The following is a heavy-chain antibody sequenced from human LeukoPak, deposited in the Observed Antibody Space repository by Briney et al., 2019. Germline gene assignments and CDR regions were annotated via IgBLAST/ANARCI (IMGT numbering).Heavy chain of an antibody. V-gene: IGHV4-38-2*01. CDR2: IYHSEST. D-gene: IGHD3-3*01. J-gene: IGHJ4*02. CDR3: ARPRLSYDFWSGYIY. Sequence: PSETLSLTCAVSGYSISSGYYWGWIRQPPGKGLEWIGSIYHSESTYYNPSLKSRVTISVDTSKNQFSLKLSSVTAADTAVYYCARPRLSYDFWSGYIYWGQGTLVTVSS. CDR1: GYSISSGYY.